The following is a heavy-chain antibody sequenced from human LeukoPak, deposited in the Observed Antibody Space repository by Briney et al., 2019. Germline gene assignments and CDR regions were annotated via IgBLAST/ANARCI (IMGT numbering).Heavy chain of an antibody. CDR3: AKAEGATLYYYGVDV. CDR2: ISSGGGDT. Sequence: QTGGSLRLSCVASEFTFSNYAMNWVRPAPGKGLEWVSTISSGGGDTYIADSVKGRFTISRDNSKYTLYLQMNRLRADDTAVYYCAKAEGATLYYYGVDVWGQGTTVTVSS. J-gene: IGHJ6*02. CDR1: EFTFSNYA. V-gene: IGHV3-23*01.